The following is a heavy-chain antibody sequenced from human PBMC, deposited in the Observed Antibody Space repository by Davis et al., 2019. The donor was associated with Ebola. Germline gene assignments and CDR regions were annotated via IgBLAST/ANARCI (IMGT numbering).Heavy chain of an antibody. V-gene: IGHV4-59*08. J-gene: IGHJ1*01. CDR3: ARQEDSSGYYYEGYFQH. CDR2: IYYSGST. CDR1: GGSISSYY. D-gene: IGHD3-22*01. Sequence: SETLSLTCTVSGGSISSYYWSWIRQPPGKGLEWIGYIYYSGSTNYNPSLKSRVTISVDTSKNQFSLKLSSVTAADTAVYYCARQEDSSGYYYEGYFQHWGQGTLVTVSS.